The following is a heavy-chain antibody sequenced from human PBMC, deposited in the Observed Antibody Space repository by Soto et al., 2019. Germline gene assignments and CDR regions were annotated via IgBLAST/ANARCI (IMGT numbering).Heavy chain of an antibody. J-gene: IGHJ4*02. CDR2: ISGGGDSR. V-gene: IGHV3-23*01. CDR3: AKDLFTMVRLFDS. CDR1: GFTFRNYA. Sequence: QTGGSLRLSCAASGFTFRNYAMNWVRQAPGKGLEWVSSISGGGDSRKYVDSVKGRFTISRDNSKNTLYLQMNSLRAEDTAVYYCAKDLFTMVRLFDSWVQGTLVTVSS. D-gene: IGHD3-10*01.